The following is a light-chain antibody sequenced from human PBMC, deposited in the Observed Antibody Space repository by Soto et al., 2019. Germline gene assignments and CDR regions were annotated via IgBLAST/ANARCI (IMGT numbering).Light chain of an antibody. J-gene: IGLJ2*01. Sequence: QSVLTQPPSASGTPGQRVTISGSGSSSNIGSNHVYWYQQFPGMAPKLLMYRSDQRPTGVSDRFSGSKSGTSASLAISGLRSDDEADYYCSARDDILSGVVFGGGTKLTVL. CDR2: RSD. V-gene: IGLV1-47*01. CDR3: SARDDILSGVV. CDR1: SSNIGSNH.